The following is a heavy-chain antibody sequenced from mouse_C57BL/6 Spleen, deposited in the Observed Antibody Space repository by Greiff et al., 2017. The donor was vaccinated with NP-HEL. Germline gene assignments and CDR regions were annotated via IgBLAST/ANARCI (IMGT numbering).Heavy chain of an antibody. D-gene: IGHD1-1*01. J-gene: IGHJ4*01. CDR2: INPNNGGT. Sequence: EVQLQQSGPELVKPGASVKISCKASGYTFTDYYMNWVKQSHGKSLEWIGDINPNNGGTSYNQKFKGKATLTVDKSSSTAYMELRSLTSEDSAVYYCARTLLPYAMDYWGQGTSVTVSS. CDR3: ARTLLPYAMDY. V-gene: IGHV1-26*01. CDR1: GYTFTDYY.